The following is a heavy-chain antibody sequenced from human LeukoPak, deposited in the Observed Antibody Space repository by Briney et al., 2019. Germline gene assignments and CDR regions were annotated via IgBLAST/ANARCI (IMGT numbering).Heavy chain of an antibody. Sequence: GESLKISCKGSGYSFTSYWIGWVRQMPGKGLEWMGIIYPGDSDTGYSPSFQGQVTISADKSISTAYLQWSSLKASDTAMYYCARRYCSGGSCYPIDAFDIWGQGTMVTVSS. J-gene: IGHJ3*02. V-gene: IGHV5-51*01. CDR3: ARRYCSGGSCYPIDAFDI. CDR1: GYSFTSYW. D-gene: IGHD2-15*01. CDR2: IYPGDSDT.